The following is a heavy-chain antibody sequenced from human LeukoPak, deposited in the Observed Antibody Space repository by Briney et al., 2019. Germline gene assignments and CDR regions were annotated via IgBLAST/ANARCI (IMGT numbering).Heavy chain of an antibody. CDR3: ASLFLCYGCSSSSDSFNI. CDR2: INSDGSRT. V-gene: IGHV3-74*01. J-gene: IGHJ3*02. Sequence: GGSLRPSCEASGFTFSRYWMHWVRQAPGKGLVWVSRINSDGSRTTYADSVKGRFTISRDNAKNTLYLQMNSLRAEDTAVYYCASLFLCYGCSSSSDSFNIWGQGTMVTVSS. D-gene: IGHD6-6*01. CDR1: GFTFSRYW.